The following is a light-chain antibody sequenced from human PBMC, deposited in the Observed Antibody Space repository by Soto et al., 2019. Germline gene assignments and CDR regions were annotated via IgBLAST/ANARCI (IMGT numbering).Light chain of an antibody. CDR2: DAS. Sequence: DISLPLSPSSLSASVGYRVTITCQASQDITNYLNWYQQKPGKAPKLLIYDASNLETGVPSRFSGSGSGTDFTFTISSLQPEDIATYYCQQYNNLPLTFGGGSKVDIK. CDR1: QDITNY. J-gene: IGKJ4*01. CDR3: QQYNNLPLT. V-gene: IGKV1-33*01.